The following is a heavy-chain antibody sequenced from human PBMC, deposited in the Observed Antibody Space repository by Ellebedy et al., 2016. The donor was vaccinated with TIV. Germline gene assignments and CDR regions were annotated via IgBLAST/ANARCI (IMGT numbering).Heavy chain of an antibody. CDR1: GFTFSSYW. V-gene: IGHV3-7*03. CDR3: ARMTVAGTAYYYYGMDV. J-gene: IGHJ6*02. CDR2: IKQDGSEK. D-gene: IGHD6-19*01. Sequence: GESLKISCAASGFTFSSYWMSWVRQAPGKGLEWVANIKQDGSEKYYVDSVKGRFTISRDNAKNSLYLQMNSLRAEDTAVYYCARMTVAGTAYYYYGMDVWGQGTTVTVSS.